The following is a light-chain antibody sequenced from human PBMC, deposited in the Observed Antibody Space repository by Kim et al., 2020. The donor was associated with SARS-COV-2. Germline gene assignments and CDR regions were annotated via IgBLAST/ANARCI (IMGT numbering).Light chain of an antibody. CDR3: QQYDRSPNT. Sequence: LSPGERATLSCRASQSVASNHLAWFQQKPGQAPRLLIYGTSSRATGIPDRFSASESGTDFTLTISRLEPEDFAVYYCQQYDRSPNTFGQGTKLEI. CDR1: QSVASNH. J-gene: IGKJ2*01. CDR2: GTS. V-gene: IGKV3-20*01.